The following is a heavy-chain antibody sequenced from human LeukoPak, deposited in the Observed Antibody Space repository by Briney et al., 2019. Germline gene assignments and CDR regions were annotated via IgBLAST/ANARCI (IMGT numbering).Heavy chain of an antibody. CDR2: ISSSGSTI. CDR3: VKDNPLDY. V-gene: IGHV3-48*03. CDR1: GFTFSSYE. Sequence: GGSLRLSCAASGFTFSSYEMNWVRQAPGKGLEWVSYISSSGSTIYYADSMKGRFTISRDNSKDTLYLHINSLRAEDTALYYCVKDNPLDYWGQGTLVIVSS. J-gene: IGHJ4*02.